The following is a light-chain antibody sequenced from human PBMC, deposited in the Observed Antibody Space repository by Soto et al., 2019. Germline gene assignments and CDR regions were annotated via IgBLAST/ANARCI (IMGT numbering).Light chain of an antibody. Sequence: QSALTQPRSVSGSPGQSVTISCTGTSSDVGGYNYVSWYQQHPGKAPKLMIYDVSKRPSGVPDRFSGSKSGNTASLTISGLQLEDEANYYCSPFPGTSTFSVFGTGTKLPAL. CDR1: SSDVGGYNY. V-gene: IGLV2-11*01. CDR3: SPFPGTSTFSV. J-gene: IGLJ1*01. CDR2: DVS.